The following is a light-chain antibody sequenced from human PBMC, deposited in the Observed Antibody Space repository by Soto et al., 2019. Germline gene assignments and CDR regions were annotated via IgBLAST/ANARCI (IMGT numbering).Light chain of an antibody. V-gene: IGKV3-20*01. J-gene: IGKJ1*01. CDR1: QSLSSNY. CDR3: HQCDSSPWT. Sequence: EIVLTQSPGTVSLSPGERSTLSCMPSQSLSSNYLAWYQQKPGQAPRLLIYGASSRATGIPDRFSGSGSGTDFTLTISRLEPEDFAVFYCHQCDSSPWTFGQGTKVDIK. CDR2: GAS.